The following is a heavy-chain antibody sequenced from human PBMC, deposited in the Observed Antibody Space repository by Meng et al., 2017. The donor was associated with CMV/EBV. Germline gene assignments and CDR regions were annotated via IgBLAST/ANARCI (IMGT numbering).Heavy chain of an antibody. CDR2: IIPILGIA. CDR1: GGTFSSYA. J-gene: IGHJ6*02. Sequence: SVKVSCKASGGTFSSYAISWVRQAPGQGLEWMGGIIPILGIANYAQKFQGRVTITADKSTSTAYMELSSLRSEDTAVYYCARQRVTIFGVVTLYYGMDVWGQGTTVTVFS. CDR3: ARQRVTIFGVVTLYYGMDV. D-gene: IGHD3-3*01. V-gene: IGHV1-69*10.